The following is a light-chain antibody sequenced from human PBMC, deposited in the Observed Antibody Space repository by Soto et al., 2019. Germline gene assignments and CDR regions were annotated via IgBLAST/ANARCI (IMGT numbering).Light chain of an antibody. CDR1: QGIGSY. Sequence: DIQMTQSPSSLSVSVGDRVTVTCRASQGIGSYLAWYQQKPGKIPRLLIYAASSLQSGVPSRFSGRGYGTDFTLTISSLQPEDVATYYCQKYNSVPQTFGQGTKVEIK. V-gene: IGKV1-27*01. CDR3: QKYNSVPQT. J-gene: IGKJ1*01. CDR2: AAS.